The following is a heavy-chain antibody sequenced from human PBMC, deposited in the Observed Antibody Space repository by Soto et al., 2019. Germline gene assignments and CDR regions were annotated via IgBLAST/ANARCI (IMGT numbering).Heavy chain of an antibody. V-gene: IGHV3-33*01. J-gene: IGHJ4*02. Sequence: QVQLVESGGGVVQPGRSLRLSCAASGFTFSNYGMHWVRQAPGKGREWVAIIWYDGSNKDYADSVKGRFTVSRDNAKNTLYLQMNSLRAEDTAVYYCARDDGYLGWGQGTLVTVSS. D-gene: IGHD5-12*01. CDR2: IWYDGSNK. CDR3: ARDDGYLG. CDR1: GFTFSNYG.